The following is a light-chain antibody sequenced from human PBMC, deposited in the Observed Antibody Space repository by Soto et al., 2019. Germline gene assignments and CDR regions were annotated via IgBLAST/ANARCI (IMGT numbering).Light chain of an antibody. CDR1: QSVSSN. J-gene: IGKJ1*01. CDR3: QQYGSSPRT. V-gene: IGKV3-15*01. Sequence: EIVMTQSPATLSVSPGETATLSCRASQSVSSNLAWYQQKPGQAPSLLIYGASTRATDIPPRFSGSGSGTEFTLTITSLQSEDFAVYYCQQYGSSPRTFGQGTKVEIK. CDR2: GAS.